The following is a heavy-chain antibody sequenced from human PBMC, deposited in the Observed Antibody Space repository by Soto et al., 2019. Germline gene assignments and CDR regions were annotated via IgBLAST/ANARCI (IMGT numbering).Heavy chain of an antibody. V-gene: IGHV3-74*01. Sequence: GGSLRLSCAASGFTFSNYWMHWVRQVPGKGLLWVSRINSDGISTNYADSVKGRFTISRDNAKNTLYLQMNSLRAEDTAVYYCARDRIAVAGNPEYFQHWGQGTLVTVSS. J-gene: IGHJ1*01. CDR3: ARDRIAVAGNPEYFQH. D-gene: IGHD6-19*01. CDR1: GFTFSNYW. CDR2: INSDGIST.